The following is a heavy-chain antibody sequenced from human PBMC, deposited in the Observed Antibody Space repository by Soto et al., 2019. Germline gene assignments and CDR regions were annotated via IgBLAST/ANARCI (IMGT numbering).Heavy chain of an antibody. CDR1: GFTVRDYY. CDR2: ISSSSSYT. V-gene: IGHV3-11*06. J-gene: IGHJ5*02. CDR3: AREVVVPAATQDNWFDP. D-gene: IGHD2-2*01. Sequence: PGGSLRLSCAASGFTVRDYYVGWIRQAPGKGLEWVSYISSSSSYTNYADSVKGRFTISRDNAKNSLYLQMNSLGAEDTAVYYCAREVVVPAATQDNWFDPWGQGTLVTVSS.